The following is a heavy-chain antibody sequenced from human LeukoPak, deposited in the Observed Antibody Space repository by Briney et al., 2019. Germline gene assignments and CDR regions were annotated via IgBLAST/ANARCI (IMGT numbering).Heavy chain of an antibody. D-gene: IGHD3-16*01. CDR1: GYIFSNYW. CDR2: ICPGDSDT. CDR3: ARHYYDYVWGSYGIDY. V-gene: IGHV5-51*01. Sequence: GASLEISCKGSGYIFSNYWIGWVRQMPGKGLEWMGIICPGDSDTRYSPSFQGQVTISADKSISTAYLQWSSLKASDTAMYYCARHYYDYVWGSYGIDYWGQGTLVTVSS. J-gene: IGHJ4*02.